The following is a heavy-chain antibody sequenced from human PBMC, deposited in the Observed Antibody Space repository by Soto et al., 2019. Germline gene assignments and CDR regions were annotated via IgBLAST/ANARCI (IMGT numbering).Heavy chain of an antibody. Sequence: VQLLESGGGLVQPGGSLRLSCAASGFIFRDYAMNWVRQAPGKGLEWVSDISGSGDSARYADSVKGRFTISRDNSRDTLYLHMNSLRVDDTAVYYCGKERRGSGWSVCDFWGQGDLVTDSS. CDR1: GFIFRDYA. CDR2: ISGSGDSA. CDR3: GKERRGSGWSVCDF. V-gene: IGHV3-23*01. J-gene: IGHJ4*02. D-gene: IGHD6-19*01.